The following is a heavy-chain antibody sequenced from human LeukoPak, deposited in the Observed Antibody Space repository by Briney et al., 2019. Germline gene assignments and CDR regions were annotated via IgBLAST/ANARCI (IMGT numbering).Heavy chain of an antibody. J-gene: IGHJ4*02. CDR1: GFTVSSNY. CDR3: ARSSSGWYGEYYFDY. Sequence: GGSLRLSCAASGFTVSSNYMSWVRQAPGKGLEWVSVIYSGGSTYYADSVKGRFTTSRDNSKNTVYLQMNSLRAEDTAVYYCARSSSGWYGEYYFDYWGQGTLVTVSS. CDR2: IYSGGST. V-gene: IGHV3-53*01. D-gene: IGHD6-19*01.